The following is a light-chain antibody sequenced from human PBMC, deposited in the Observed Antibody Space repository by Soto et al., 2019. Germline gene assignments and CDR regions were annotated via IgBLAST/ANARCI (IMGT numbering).Light chain of an antibody. V-gene: IGKV1-9*01. CDR1: QAISSS. Sequence: DIQLTQSPSFLSASVGDRVTITCRASQAISSSLSWYQHNPGKAPKLLIYAASTLQNGVPSSFSGRGSGTEFTLTISSLQPEDFATYYCQHLNDYRYTFGQGTKGEIK. CDR2: AAS. CDR3: QHLNDYRYT. J-gene: IGKJ2*01.